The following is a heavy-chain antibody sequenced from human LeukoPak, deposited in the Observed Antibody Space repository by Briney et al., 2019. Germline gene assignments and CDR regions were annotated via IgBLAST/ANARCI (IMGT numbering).Heavy chain of an antibody. Sequence: GGSLRLSCAASGFTFSSYGMHWVRQAPGKGLEWVAVISYDGSNKYYADSVKGRFTISRDNSKNTLYLQMNSLRAEDTAVYYCAKDLTRRXKXXXXXXAARGMDVWGQGTTXT. CDR1: GFTFSSYG. CDR3: AKDLTRRXKXXXXXXAARGMDV. D-gene: IGHD3-9*01. V-gene: IGHV3-30*18. CDR2: ISYDGSNK. J-gene: IGHJ6*02.